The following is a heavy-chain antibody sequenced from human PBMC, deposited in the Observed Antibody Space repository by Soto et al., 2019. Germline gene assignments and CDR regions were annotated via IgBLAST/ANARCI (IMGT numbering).Heavy chain of an antibody. D-gene: IGHD2-8*02. V-gene: IGHV4-39*07. Sequence: LSLTCTVSGGSISSSSYYWGWIRQPPGKGLEWIGSIYYSGSTFYNPSLKSRVTISVDTSKNQFSLKLTSVTAADTAVYYCARDKITGLFDYWGQGTLVTVSS. J-gene: IGHJ4*02. CDR1: GGSISSSSYY. CDR3: ARDKITGLFDY. CDR2: IYYSGST.